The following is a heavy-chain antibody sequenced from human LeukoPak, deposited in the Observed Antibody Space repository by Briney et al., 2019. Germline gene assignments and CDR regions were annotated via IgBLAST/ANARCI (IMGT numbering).Heavy chain of an antibody. CDR1: GGSFSGYY. V-gene: IGHV4-34*01. CDR3: AMEVDTAMVTSAFDI. Sequence: PSEALSLTCAVYGGSFSGYYWSWIRQPPGKGLEWIGEINHSGSTNYNPSLKSRVTISVDTSKNQFSLKLSSVTAADTAVYYCAMEVDTAMVTSAFDIWGQGTMVTVSS. J-gene: IGHJ3*02. D-gene: IGHD5-18*01. CDR2: INHSGST.